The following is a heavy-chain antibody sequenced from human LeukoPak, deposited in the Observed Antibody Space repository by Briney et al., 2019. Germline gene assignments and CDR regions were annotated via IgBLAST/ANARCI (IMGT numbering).Heavy chain of an antibody. V-gene: IGHV3-7*01. CDR2: MKEDGSGI. D-gene: IGHD6-19*01. J-gene: IGHJ5*02. CDR3: ARGGAVAGRFDP. Sequence: PGGSLRLSCAASGFTFDDYTMSWVRQAPGKGLEWVAKMKEDGSGIHYVDSVRGRFSISRDNAKDSLYLQMNSLRVDDTAVYYCARGGAVAGRFDPWGQGTQVTVSS. CDR1: GFTFDDYT.